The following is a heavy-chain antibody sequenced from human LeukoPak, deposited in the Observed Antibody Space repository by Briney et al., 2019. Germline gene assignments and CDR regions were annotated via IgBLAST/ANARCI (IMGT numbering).Heavy chain of an antibody. Sequence: ASVKVPCKASGYTFTDYYMHWVRQAPGQGLEWRGWINPNSGGTVYAQKFQGRVTMTRDTSISTAYMELSRVRSDDTAVYYCARARWDRARYFDYWGQGTLVTVSS. CDR3: ARARWDRARYFDY. CDR1: GYTFTDYY. V-gene: IGHV1-2*02. CDR2: INPNSGGT. D-gene: IGHD1-26*01. J-gene: IGHJ4*02.